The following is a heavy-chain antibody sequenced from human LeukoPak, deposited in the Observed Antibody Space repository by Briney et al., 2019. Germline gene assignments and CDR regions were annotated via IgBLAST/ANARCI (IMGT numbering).Heavy chain of an antibody. CDR1: GGSISSTSYY. J-gene: IGHJ4*02. CDR3: ARDPAPSSGYYYVGLIDY. Sequence: PSETLSFTCTVSGGSISSTSYYWGWIRQPPGKGLEWIGSIYYSGSTYYNPSLKSRVTISVDTSKNQFSLKLSSVTAADTAVYYCARDPAPSSGYYYVGLIDYWGQGTLVTVSS. V-gene: IGHV4-39*07. D-gene: IGHD3-22*01. CDR2: IYYSGST.